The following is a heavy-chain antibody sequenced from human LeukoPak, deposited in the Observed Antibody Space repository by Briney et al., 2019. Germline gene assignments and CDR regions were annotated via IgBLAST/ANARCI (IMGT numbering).Heavy chain of an antibody. CDR3: ASSTYYYDSSGYPQGAFDI. D-gene: IGHD3-22*01. J-gene: IGHJ3*02. CDR1: GGSISSGPYY. CDR2: INHSGST. V-gene: IGHV4-61*10. Sequence: SETLSLTCTVSGGSISSGPYYWSWIRQPAGKGLEWIGEINHSGSTNYNPSLKSRVTISVDTSKNQFSLKLSSVTATDTAVYYCASSTYYYDSSGYPQGAFDIWGQGTMVTVSS.